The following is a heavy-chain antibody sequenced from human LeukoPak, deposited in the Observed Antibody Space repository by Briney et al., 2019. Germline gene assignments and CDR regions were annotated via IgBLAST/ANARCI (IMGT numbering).Heavy chain of an antibody. Sequence: GGSLRLSCAVSGFTVSTNFMSWVRQAPGRGLEWASIIYADGGTSYADSVKGRFTISRDNSKNTVYLQMSSLRAEDTAVYYCARLAARPYWGQGTLVTVSS. D-gene: IGHD6-6*01. V-gene: IGHV3-53*01. CDR2: IYADGGT. CDR3: ARLAARPY. J-gene: IGHJ4*02. CDR1: GFTVSTNF.